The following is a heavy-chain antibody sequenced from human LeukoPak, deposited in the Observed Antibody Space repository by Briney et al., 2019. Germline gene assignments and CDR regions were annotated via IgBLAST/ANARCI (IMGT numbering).Heavy chain of an antibody. J-gene: IGHJ4*02. Sequence: PGGSLRLSCAASGFTFDDFCMSWVRQAPGKGLEWVSRINWNGSDRGYADSVKGRFTISRDNAKNSLYLQMDSLRVDDTALYYCARAGDTTGEYCSSTSCFQFDFWGQGTLVTVSS. CDR1: GFTFDDFC. V-gene: IGHV3-20*04. D-gene: IGHD2-2*01. CDR3: ARAGDTTGEYCSSTSCFQFDF. CDR2: INWNGSDR.